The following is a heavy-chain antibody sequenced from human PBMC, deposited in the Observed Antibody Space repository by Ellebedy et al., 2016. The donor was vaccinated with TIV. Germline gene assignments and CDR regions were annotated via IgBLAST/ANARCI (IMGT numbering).Heavy chain of an antibody. CDR3: ARHPYDILTGYYDY. CDR1: DGSFSGYY. D-gene: IGHD3-9*01. Sequence: SETLSLTCAVYDGSFSGYYWSWIRQPPGKGLEWIGEINHSGSTNYNPSLKSRVTISVDTSKNQFSLKLSSVTAADTAVYYCARHPYDILTGYYDYWGQGTLVTVSS. CDR2: INHSGST. J-gene: IGHJ4*02. V-gene: IGHV4-34*01.